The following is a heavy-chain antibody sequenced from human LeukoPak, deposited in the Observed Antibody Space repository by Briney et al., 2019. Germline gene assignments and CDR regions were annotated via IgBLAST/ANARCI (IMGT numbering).Heavy chain of an antibody. V-gene: IGHV3-72*01. J-gene: IGHJ4*02. CDR2: TGNKAKGYTT. CDR3: ARSGDTWTQVLDF. CDR1: GFSFSDYY. Sequence: GGSLRLSCAASGFSFSDYYMDWVRQAPGKGLEWVGRTGNKAKGYTTEYAASVKGRFTISRDDSQNSLYLQMNSLKTEDTAMYYCARSGDTWTQVLDFWGRGTLVTVSS. D-gene: IGHD1-1*01.